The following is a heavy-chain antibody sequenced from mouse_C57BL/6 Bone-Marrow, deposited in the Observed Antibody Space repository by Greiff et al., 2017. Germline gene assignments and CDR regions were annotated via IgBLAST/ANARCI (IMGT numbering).Heavy chain of an antibody. J-gene: IGHJ4*01. CDR2: IYPGSGST. Sequence: QVQLQQPGAELVKPGASVKMSCKASGYTFTSYWITWVKQRPGQGLEWIGDIYPGSGSTNYNEKFKSKATLTVDTASSTAYMQLSSLTSEDSAVYYCARSPNWDYAMDYWGQGTSVTVSS. D-gene: IGHD4-1*01. CDR3: ARSPNWDYAMDY. CDR1: GYTFTSYW. V-gene: IGHV1-55*01.